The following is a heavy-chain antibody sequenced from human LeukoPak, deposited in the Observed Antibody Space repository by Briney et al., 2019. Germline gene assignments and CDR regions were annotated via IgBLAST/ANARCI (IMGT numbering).Heavy chain of an antibody. CDR3: ARAPTWNYGMDV. D-gene: IGHD2/OR15-2a*01. CDR1: GGSISNYY. CDR2: IYYPGST. V-gene: IGHV4-59*01. Sequence: SETLSLTCTVSGGSISNYYWSWIRQPPGKGLEWIGYIYYPGSTNYNPSLKSRVAISVDASKNQFSLKLGSVTAADTAVYHCARAPTWNYGMDVWGQGTTVTVSS. J-gene: IGHJ6*02.